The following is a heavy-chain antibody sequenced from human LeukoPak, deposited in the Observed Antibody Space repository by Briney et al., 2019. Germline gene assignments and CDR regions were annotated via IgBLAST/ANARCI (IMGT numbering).Heavy chain of an antibody. Sequence: GGSLRLSCAASGFTFSSYAMSWVRQAPGKGLDWVSTISGSGATTYHADSVKGRFTISRDNSKNTLYLQMNSLRAEDTAVYSCAKLSSYQAYLYMDVWGKGTTVTVSS. CDR3: AKLSSYQAYLYMDV. J-gene: IGHJ6*03. D-gene: IGHD2-2*01. V-gene: IGHV3-23*01. CDR1: GFTFSSYA. CDR2: ISGSGATT.